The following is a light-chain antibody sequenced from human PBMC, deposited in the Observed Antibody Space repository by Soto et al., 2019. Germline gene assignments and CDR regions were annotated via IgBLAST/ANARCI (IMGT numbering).Light chain of an antibody. CDR2: WAY. V-gene: IGKV4-1*01. CDR3: KQYYSSPLT. J-gene: IGKJ4*01. Sequence: DIVMTQSPDSLAVSLGERAAINCKSSQSVLYSSNNKNCLAWYQQKPGQPPKLLIYWAYTRESGVHDRFSGSGSGTDFTLTISSLQAEDVAVYYCKQYYSSPLTFGGGTKVDI. CDR1: QSVLYSSNNKNC.